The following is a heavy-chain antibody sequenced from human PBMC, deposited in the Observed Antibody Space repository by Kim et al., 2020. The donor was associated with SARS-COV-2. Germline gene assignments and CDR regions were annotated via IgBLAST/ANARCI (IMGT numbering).Heavy chain of an antibody. Sequence: GGSLRLSCAASGFTFSSYSMNWVRQAPGKGLEWVSSISSSSSYIYYADSVKGRFTISRDNAKNSLYLQMNSLRAEDTAVYYCARDLGGYLVEDYWGQGTLVTVSS. D-gene: IGHD2-15*01. V-gene: IGHV3-21*01. J-gene: IGHJ4*02. CDR2: ISSSSSYI. CDR3: ARDLGGYLVEDY. CDR1: GFTFSSYS.